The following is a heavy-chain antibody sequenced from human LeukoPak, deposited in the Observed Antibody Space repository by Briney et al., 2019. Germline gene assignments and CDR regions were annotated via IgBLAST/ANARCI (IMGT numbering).Heavy chain of an antibody. D-gene: IGHD5-18*01. Sequence: GGSLRLSCAASGFTLSSYDMHWVRQAPGKGLEWVAVISYDGSNKYYADSVKGRFTISRDNSKNTLYLQMNSLRAEDTAVYYCTAMDSYRGQGTLVTVSS. V-gene: IGHV3-30*03. CDR3: TAMDSY. J-gene: IGHJ4*02. CDR1: GFTLSSYD. CDR2: ISYDGSNK.